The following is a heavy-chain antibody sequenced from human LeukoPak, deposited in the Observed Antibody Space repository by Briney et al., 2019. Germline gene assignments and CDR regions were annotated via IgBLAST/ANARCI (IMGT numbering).Heavy chain of an antibody. CDR1: GYTFTSYD. CDR2: MSPNSGNT. D-gene: IGHD3-16*01. V-gene: IGHV1-8*01. CDR3: ARDGSSIMITFGGITDYFDY. J-gene: IGHJ4*02. Sequence: ASVKVSCKASGYTFTSYDINWVRQATGQGLEWMGWMSPNSGNTGYAQKFQGRVTMTRNTSISTAYMELSSLRSEDTAVYYCARDGSSIMITFGGITDYFDYWGQGTLVTVSS.